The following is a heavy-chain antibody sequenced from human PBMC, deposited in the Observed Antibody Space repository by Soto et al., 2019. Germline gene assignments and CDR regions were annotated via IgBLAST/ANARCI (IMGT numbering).Heavy chain of an antibody. V-gene: IGHV1-3*01. CDR2: INADNGDS. CDR3: ARDTGSGLRVEPGIFEY. CDR1: GYAFTSYT. J-gene: IGHJ4*02. D-gene: IGHD1-26*01. Sequence: QVQLVQSGAEVKKPGASVKVSCNPSGYAFTSYTMHCVRQAPGHGLEWMGWINADNGDSKYSQKFQGRVTITRDTSASIAYMELSSLRSEDTAVYYCARDTGSGLRVEPGIFEYWGQGTLVTVSS.